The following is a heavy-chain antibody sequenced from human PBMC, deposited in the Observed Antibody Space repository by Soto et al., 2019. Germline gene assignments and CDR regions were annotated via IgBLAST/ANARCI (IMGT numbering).Heavy chain of an antibody. CDR3: ARREQWLAGYFDY. CDR1: GDSIRSGNHY. D-gene: IGHD6-19*01. J-gene: IGHJ4*02. Sequence: SETLSLTCTVSGDSIRSGNHYWSWIRQPPGKGLEWIGSIYYSGSTYYNPSHKSRVTISIDTSQNQFSLKLRSVTAADTAVYYCARREQWLAGYFDYWGQGTLVTVSS. V-gene: IGHV4-39*01. CDR2: IYYSGST.